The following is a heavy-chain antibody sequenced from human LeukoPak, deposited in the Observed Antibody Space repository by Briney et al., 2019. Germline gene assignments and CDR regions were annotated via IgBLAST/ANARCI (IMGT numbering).Heavy chain of an antibody. J-gene: IGHJ6*02. V-gene: IGHV3-66*01. D-gene: IGHD6-6*01. CDR1: GFTVSSNY. CDR3: ARGEQLAVYYYYGMDV. Sequence: GGSLRLSCAASGFTVSSNYMSWVRQAPGKGLEWVSVIYSGGSTYYADSVKGRFTISRDNSKNTLYLQMNSLRAEDTAVYYCARGEQLAVYYYYGMDVWGQGTTVTVSS. CDR2: IYSGGST.